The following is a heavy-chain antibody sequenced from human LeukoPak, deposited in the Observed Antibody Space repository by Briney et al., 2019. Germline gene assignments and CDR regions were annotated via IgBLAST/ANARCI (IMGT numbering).Heavy chain of an antibody. J-gene: IGHJ6*02. CDR3: ARERCSGGSCYGSGMDV. V-gene: IGHV4-30-4*08. Sequence: LRLSCAASGFTFSNYAMSWVRQPPGKGLEWIGYIYYSGSTYYNPSLKSRVTISVDTSKNQFSLKLSSVTAADTAVYYCARERCSGGSCYGSGMDVWGQGTTVTVSS. CDR2: IYYSGST. D-gene: IGHD2-15*01. CDR1: GFTFSNYA.